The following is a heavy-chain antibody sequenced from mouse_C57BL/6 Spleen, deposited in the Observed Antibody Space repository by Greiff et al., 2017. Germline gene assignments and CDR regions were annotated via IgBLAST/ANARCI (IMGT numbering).Heavy chain of an antibody. CDR2: IWRGGST. D-gene: IGHD2-5*01. CDR1: GFSFTSYG. J-gene: IGHJ4*01. Sequence: QVQLQQSGPGLVQPSQCLSITCTVSGFSFTSYGVHWVRQSPGKGLEWLGVIWRGGSTDSNTAFMSRLSIIKDNSKSQVFFKMTSLQANDNAIYYYGNNAYYINPYCAMDYWGQGTSVTVSS. V-gene: IGHV2-5*01. CDR3: GNNAYYINPYCAMDY.